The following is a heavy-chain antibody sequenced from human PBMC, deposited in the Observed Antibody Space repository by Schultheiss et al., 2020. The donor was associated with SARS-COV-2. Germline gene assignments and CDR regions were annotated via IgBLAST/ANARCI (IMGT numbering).Heavy chain of an antibody. J-gene: IGHJ4*02. CDR1: GFTFSSYG. CDR3: AKDLMVRGVTFFDY. V-gene: IGHV3-33*06. Sequence: GGSLRLSCAASGFTFSSYGMHWVRQAPGKGLEWVAVIWYDGSNKYYVDSVKGRFTISRDNSKNTLYLQMNSLRAEDTAVYYCAKDLMVRGVTFFDYWGQGTLVTVSS. CDR2: IWYDGSNK. D-gene: IGHD3-10*01.